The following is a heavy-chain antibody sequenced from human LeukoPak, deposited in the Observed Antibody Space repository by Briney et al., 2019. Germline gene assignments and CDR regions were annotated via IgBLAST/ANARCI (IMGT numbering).Heavy chain of an antibody. D-gene: IGHD6-19*01. V-gene: IGHV3-48*02. CDR3: TRSQYSSGWHFDY. CDR2: ISSSSTI. CDR1: GFIFGSYS. Sequence: GGSLRLSCAASGFIFGSYSMNWVRQAPGKGLEWVSYISSSSTIYYADSVKGRFTISRDNAKNSLYVQMNSLRDEDTAVYYCTRSQYSSGWHFDYWGQGTLVTVSS. J-gene: IGHJ4*02.